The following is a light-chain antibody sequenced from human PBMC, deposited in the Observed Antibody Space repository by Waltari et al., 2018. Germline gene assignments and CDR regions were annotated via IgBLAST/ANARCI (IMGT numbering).Light chain of an antibody. CDR2: AAS. Sequence: DIQMTQSPSSLSASVGDRVTITCRASQSISSYLNWYQQKPGKAPKLLLYAASSLQSGVPSRFSGRGSGTDFTLTISSLQPEDFAAYYCQQSYSTPLTFGGGTKVEIK. J-gene: IGKJ4*01. V-gene: IGKV1-39*01. CDR1: QSISSY. CDR3: QQSYSTPLT.